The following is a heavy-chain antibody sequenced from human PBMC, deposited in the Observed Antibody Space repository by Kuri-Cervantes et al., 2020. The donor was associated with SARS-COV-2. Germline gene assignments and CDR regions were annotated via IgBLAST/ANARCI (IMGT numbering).Heavy chain of an antibody. CDR1: GFNFSRTN. CDR3: AKDRFGVHDF. CDR2: ISYDGRKK. Sequence: GESLKISCPASGFNFSRTNMHWVRQTPGRGLEWVAVISYDGRKKKCVPSGKGRITISRDNSQNTLYLQVKSLKSEDTAIYYCAKDRFGVHDFWGQGTLVTVSS. D-gene: IGHD2-8*01. J-gene: IGHJ4*02. V-gene: IGHV3-30*18.